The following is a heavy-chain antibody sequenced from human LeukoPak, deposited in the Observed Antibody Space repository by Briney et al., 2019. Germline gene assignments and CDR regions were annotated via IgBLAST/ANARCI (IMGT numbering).Heavy chain of an antibody. CDR2: INPSGGST. V-gene: IGHV1-46*01. J-gene: IGHJ4*02. Sequence: GASVKVSCKASGYTFTSYYMHWVRQAPGQGLEWMGIINPSGGSTSYAQKFQGRVTMTRDMSTSTVYMELSSLRSEDTAVYYFARGEPDSGYESYYFDCWGQAALLAVSS. CDR3: ARGEPDSGYESYYFDC. D-gene: IGHD5-12*01. CDR1: GYTFTSYY.